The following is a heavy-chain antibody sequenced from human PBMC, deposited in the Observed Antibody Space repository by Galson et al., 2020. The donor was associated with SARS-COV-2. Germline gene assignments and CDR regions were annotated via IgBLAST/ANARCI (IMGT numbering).Heavy chain of an antibody. D-gene: IGHD2-15*01. J-gene: IGHJ6*02. CDR2: TYYSSKWYN. CDR1: GDSVSSNSAA. V-gene: IGHV6-1*01. Sequence: SQTLSLTCAISGDSVSSNSAAWNWLRQSPSRCLEWLGRTYYSSKWYNDYAVSDKSRITINPDTSKNQFSLQLNSVTPEETAVYYCARRVGGSPSGDLGMDVWGQGTTVTVSS. CDR3: ARRVGGSPSGDLGMDV.